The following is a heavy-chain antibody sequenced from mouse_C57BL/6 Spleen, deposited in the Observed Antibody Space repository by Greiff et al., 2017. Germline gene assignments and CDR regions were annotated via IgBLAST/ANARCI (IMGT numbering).Heavy chain of an antibody. Sequence: VQLQQSGPELVKPGASVKISCKASGYTFTDYYMNWVKQSHGKSLEWIGDINPNNGGTSYNQKFKGKATLTVGKSSSTAYMELRSLTSEDSAVYYCARMTYDDGYAMDYWGQGTSVTVSS. CDR1: GYTFTDYY. J-gene: IGHJ4*01. CDR2: INPNNGGT. V-gene: IGHV1-26*01. CDR3: ARMTYDDGYAMDY. D-gene: IGHD2-12*01.